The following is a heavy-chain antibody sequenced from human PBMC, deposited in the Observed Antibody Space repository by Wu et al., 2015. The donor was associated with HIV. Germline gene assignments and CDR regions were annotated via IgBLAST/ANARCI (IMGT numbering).Heavy chain of an antibody. CDR2: MNPKNGHI. V-gene: IGHV1-18*01. J-gene: IGHJ2*01. CDR1: YILSNYP. CDR3: ARVQFDPRYYTYFDL. Sequence: QAQLVQSGPEAKRPGASVRVSCKAAYILSNYPIGWVRQAPGRRLEWMGWMNPKNGHIQPAQRFQDKITMSANNSAHTAYMELRSLTSDDTAIYFCARVQFDPRYYTYFDLWGQGTLVIVSS. D-gene: IGHD2-21*01.